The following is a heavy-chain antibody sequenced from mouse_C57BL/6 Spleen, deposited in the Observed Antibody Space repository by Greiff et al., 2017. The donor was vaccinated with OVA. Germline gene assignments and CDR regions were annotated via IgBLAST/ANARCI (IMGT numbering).Heavy chain of an antibody. V-gene: IGHV1-53*01. J-gene: IGHJ2*01. D-gene: IGHD4-1*01. CDR2: INPSNGGT. Sequence: QVHVKQPGTELVKPGASVKLSCKASGYTFTSYWMHWVKQRPGQGLEWIGNINPSNGGTNYNEKFKSKATLTVDKSSSTAYMQLSSLTSEDSAVYYCAKVANWDYFDYWGQGTTLTVSS. CDR1: GYTFTSYW. CDR3: AKVANWDYFDY.